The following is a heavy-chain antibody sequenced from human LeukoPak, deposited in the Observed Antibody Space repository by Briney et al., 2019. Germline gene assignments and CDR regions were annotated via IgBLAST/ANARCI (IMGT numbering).Heavy chain of an antibody. CDR1: GGSISSSNW. CDR2: IYHSGST. D-gene: IGHD3-16*02. V-gene: IGHV4-4*02. Sequence: SGTLSLTCAVSGGSISSSNWWSWVRQPPGKGLEWIGEIYHSGSTNYNPSLKSRVTISVDKSKDQFSLKLSSVTAADTAVYYCGAAGGVIGQIDYWGQGTLVTVSS. J-gene: IGHJ4*02. CDR3: GAAGGVIGQIDY.